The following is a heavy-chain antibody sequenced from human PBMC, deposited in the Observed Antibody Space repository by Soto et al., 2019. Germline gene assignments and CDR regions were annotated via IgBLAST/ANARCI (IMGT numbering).Heavy chain of an antibody. D-gene: IGHD3-22*01. CDR3: ARDPTGGSSGYYLYYFDY. Sequence: GGALRLSCAASGFTFSSCAMSWVRQAPGKGLEWVSGIGGSGDDTEYTDSVKGRFTISRDNSKNTLYLQINSLRAEDTAVYYCARDPTGGSSGYYLYYFDYWGQGT. CDR2: IGGSGDDT. CDR1: GFTFSSCA. V-gene: IGHV3-23*01. J-gene: IGHJ4*02.